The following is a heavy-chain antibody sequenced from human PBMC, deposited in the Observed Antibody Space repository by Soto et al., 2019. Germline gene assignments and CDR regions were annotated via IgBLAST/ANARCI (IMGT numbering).Heavy chain of an antibody. D-gene: IGHD5-12*01. J-gene: IGHJ6*02. CDR3: ARDRGGYDRLYYYHGMDV. V-gene: IGHV3-11*06. CDR1: GFTFSDYY. CDR2: ISSSSGST. Sequence: GRSMRLSCAASGFTFSDYYMRWIRQAPGKGLEYISYISSSSGSTNYADSVEGRFTISRDNAKNSLYLQMSSLRAEDTAVYYCARDRGGYDRLYYYHGMDVWGQGTTVTVSS.